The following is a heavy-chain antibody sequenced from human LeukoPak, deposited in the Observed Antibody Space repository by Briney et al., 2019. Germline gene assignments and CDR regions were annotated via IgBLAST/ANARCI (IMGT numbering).Heavy chain of an antibody. CDR3: ARGRRRGYSYGSGVWYFDY. D-gene: IGHD5-18*01. Sequence: GSTNYNPSLKSRVTISVDTSKNQFSLKLSSVTAADTAVYYCARGRRRGYSYGSGVWYFDYWGQGTLVTVSS. J-gene: IGHJ4*02. CDR2: GST. V-gene: IGHV4-34*01.